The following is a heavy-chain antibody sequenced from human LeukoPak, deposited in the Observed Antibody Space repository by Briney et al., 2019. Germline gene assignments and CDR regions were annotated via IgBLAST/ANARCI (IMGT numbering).Heavy chain of an antibody. J-gene: IGHJ3*01. CDR1: GDSVSSNRAA. D-gene: IGHD1-14*01. V-gene: IGHV6-1*01. CDR3: ARGFAEILPGGFDV. CDR2: TYYRSKWRS. Sequence: SQTLSVTCAISGDSVSSNRAAWNWIRQSPSRGLEWLGRTYYRSKWRSDYAVSVKSRMTINPDTSKNQFSLQLNSVTAEDTAVYYCARGFAEILPGGFDVWGQGTMVTVSS.